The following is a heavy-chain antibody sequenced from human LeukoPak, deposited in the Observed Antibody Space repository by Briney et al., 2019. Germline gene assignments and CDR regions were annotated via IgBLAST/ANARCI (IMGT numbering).Heavy chain of an antibody. J-gene: IGHJ4*02. D-gene: IGHD1-7*01. V-gene: IGHV4-61*02. CDR3: ARDRRTGTTFSFDY. Sequence: SETLSLTCTVSGGSISSGSYYWRWVRQPAGKGLEWIGRIYTSGSTNYNPSLKSRFTISVDTSKNQFSLKLSSVTAADTAVYYCARDRRTGTTFSFDYWGQGTLVTVSS. CDR2: IYTSGST. CDR1: GGSISSGSYY.